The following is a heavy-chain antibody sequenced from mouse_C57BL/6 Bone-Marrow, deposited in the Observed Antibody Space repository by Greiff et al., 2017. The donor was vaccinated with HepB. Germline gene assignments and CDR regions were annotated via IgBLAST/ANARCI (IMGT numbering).Heavy chain of an antibody. Sequence: EVKLVESGPGMVKPSQSLSLTCTVTGYSITSGYDWHWIRHFPGNKLEWMGYISYSGSTKYNPSLKSRISITHDTSKNHFFLKLNSVSTEDPATYYCARAYGSSYYYFDYWGQGTTLTVSS. CDR2: ISYSGST. CDR3: ARAYGSSYYYFDY. V-gene: IGHV3-1*01. J-gene: IGHJ2*01. CDR1: GYSITSGYD. D-gene: IGHD1-1*01.